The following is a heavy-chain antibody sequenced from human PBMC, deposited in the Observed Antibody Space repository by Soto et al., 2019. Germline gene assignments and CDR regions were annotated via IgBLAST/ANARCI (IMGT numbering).Heavy chain of an antibody. D-gene: IGHD3-22*01. CDR1: GGTFISDA. CDR3: ARCHSDSSGPGYLDS. CDR2: VIPMFPKA. V-gene: IGHV1-69*06. Sequence: QVRLVQSEAEVKKAGSSVKVSCKASGGTFISDAVTWVRQAPGQGLEWMGGVIPMFPKAHYAQKFQGRATITADKSTSTVYMELHSLKSEDTALYYCARCHSDSSGPGYLDSWGQGTLVTVTS. J-gene: IGHJ4*02.